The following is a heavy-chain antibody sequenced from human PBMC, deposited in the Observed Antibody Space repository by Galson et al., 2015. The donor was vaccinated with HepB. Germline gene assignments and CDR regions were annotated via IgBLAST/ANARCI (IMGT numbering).Heavy chain of an antibody. D-gene: IGHD5-12*01. CDR1: GFTFRSFA. CDR3: VRWTSQHSGYDE. CDR2: IGISESST. Sequence: SLRLSCAASGFTFRSFAMHWVRQPPGKGPEFVSGIGISESSTHYTHSVKGRFSISRDNTKNTLYLQMSSLRLEDTAVYYCVRWTSQHSGYDEWGQGTQVTVSS. J-gene: IGHJ4*02. V-gene: IGHV3-64D*06.